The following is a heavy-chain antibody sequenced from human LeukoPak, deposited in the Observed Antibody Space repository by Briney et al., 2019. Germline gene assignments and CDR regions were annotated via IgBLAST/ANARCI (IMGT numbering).Heavy chain of an antibody. Sequence: SETLSLTCTVSGGSISSGSYYWSWIRQPAGKGLVWIGRIYTSGSTNYNPSLKSRVTISVDTSKNQFSLQLNSVTPEDTAVYYCARGGVAVVGNAPSSGFDYWGQGTLVTVSS. J-gene: IGHJ4*02. CDR1: GGSISSGSYY. CDR2: IYTSGST. CDR3: ARGGVAVVGNAPSSGFDY. V-gene: IGHV4-61*02. D-gene: IGHD6-19*01.